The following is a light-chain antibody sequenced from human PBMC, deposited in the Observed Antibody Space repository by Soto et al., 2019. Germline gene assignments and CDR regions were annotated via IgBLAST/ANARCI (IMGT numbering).Light chain of an antibody. CDR1: SSNIGGTNY. CDR2: RDD. J-gene: IGLJ3*02. CDR3: AVWDDRLSGL. V-gene: IGLV1-47*01. Sequence: QSVLTQPPSASGTPGQRVFISCSGSSSNIGGTNYAYWYQQLPGAAPKLLIYRDDQRPSGVPDRFSGSKSGTSASLAISGLRSEDEAAYYCAVWDDRLSGLFGGGTKLTVL.